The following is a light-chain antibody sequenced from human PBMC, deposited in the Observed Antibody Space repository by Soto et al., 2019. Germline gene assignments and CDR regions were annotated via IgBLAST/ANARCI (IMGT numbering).Light chain of an antibody. Sequence: QSALTQPPSASGSPGQSVTISCTGTSSDVGTYDYVSWYQQHPGKAPKLMIYEVTKRPSGVPDRFSGSKSGNTASLTVSGLQSEDEADYYCAAWDDSLNGFYVFGTGTKLTVL. CDR3: AAWDDSLNGFYV. V-gene: IGLV2-8*01. CDR2: EVT. CDR1: SSDVGTYDY. J-gene: IGLJ1*01.